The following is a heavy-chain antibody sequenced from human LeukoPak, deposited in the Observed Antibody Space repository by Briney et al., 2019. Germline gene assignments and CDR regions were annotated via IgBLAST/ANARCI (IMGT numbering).Heavy chain of an antibody. V-gene: IGHV3-23*01. J-gene: IGHJ4*02. CDR3: AKRVPYSSSSVYFDY. D-gene: IGHD6-6*01. Sequence: PAESLRLSCAAPGFTFSNYGMNWVRQAPGKGLEWVAGITDAGDPTYYAASVKGRFTTPRDNSKHTLNLQMDSLRADETAVYYCAKRVPYSSSSVYFDYWGKGTLVIVSS. CDR1: GFTFSNYG. CDR2: ITDAGDPT.